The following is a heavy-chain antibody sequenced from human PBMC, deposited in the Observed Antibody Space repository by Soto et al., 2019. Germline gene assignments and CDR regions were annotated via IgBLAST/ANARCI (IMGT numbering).Heavy chain of an antibody. V-gene: IGHV3-33*01. CDR2: IWYDGSNK. J-gene: IGHJ6*02. Sequence: GGSLRLSCAASGFTFSSYGMHWVRQAPGKGLEWVAVIWYDGSNKYYADSVKGRFTISRDNSKNTLYLQMNSLRAEDTAVYYCARGVDSSSWYYYYYGMDVWGQGTTVTVSS. CDR1: GFTFSSYG. CDR3: ARGVDSSSWYYYYYGMDV. D-gene: IGHD6-13*01.